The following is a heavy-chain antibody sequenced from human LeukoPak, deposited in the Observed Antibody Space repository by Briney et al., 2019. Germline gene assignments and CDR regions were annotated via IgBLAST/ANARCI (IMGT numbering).Heavy chain of an antibody. CDR2: ISSSSSYI. D-gene: IGHD3-3*02. V-gene: IGHV3-21*04. Sequence: AGGSLRLSCAASGFTFSSYSMNWVRQAPGKGLEWVSCISSSSSYIYYADSVKGRFTISRDKSKNTLYLQMNSLRAEDTAVYYCAKGQISRSDRFDYWGQGTLVTVSS. CDR1: GFTFSSYS. CDR3: AKGQISRSDRFDY. J-gene: IGHJ4*02.